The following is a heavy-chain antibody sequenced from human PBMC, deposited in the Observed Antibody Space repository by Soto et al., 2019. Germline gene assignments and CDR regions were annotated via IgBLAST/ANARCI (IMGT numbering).Heavy chain of an antibody. J-gene: IGHJ4*02. V-gene: IGHV3-11*01. D-gene: IGHD6-25*01. CDR2: IDNVGRTI. CDR3: APVAFGYHRHSAY. Sequence: QVHLVQSGGGLVQPGGSLRLSCVASGFAFGDSSMNWIRQSPGKGLEWLSYIDNVGRTIYYADSVRRRFTVSRDNAKYSLFLQITAWRAEGSAMYFCAPVAFGYHRHSAYWGRGALVTVSS. CDR1: GFAFGDSS.